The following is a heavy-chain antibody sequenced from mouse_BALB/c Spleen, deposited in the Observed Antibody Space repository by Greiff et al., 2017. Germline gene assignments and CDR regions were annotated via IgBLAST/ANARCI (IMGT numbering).Heavy chain of an antibody. CDR2: ISYSGST. V-gene: IGHV3-2*02. J-gene: IGHJ3*01. CDR1: GYSITSDYA. Sequence: EVQLVESGPGLVKPSQSLSLTCTVTGYSITSDYAWNWIRQFPGNKLEWMGYISYSGSTSYNPSLKSRISITRDTSKNQFFLQLNSVTTEDTATYYCARRYYGSGGSWFAYWGQGTLVTVSA. CDR3: ARRYYGSGGSWFAY. D-gene: IGHD1-1*01.